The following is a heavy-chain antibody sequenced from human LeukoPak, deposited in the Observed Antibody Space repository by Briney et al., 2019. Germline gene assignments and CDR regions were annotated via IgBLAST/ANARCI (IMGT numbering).Heavy chain of an antibody. J-gene: IGHJ3*02. Sequence: PSETLSLMCAVSGGSISSSNWWSWARQPPGKGLEWIGEIYHSGSTNYNPSLKSRVTISVDKIKNQFSLKLGSVTAADTAVYYCAIANYYDSSGYPHAAFDIWGQGTIVTGSS. CDR2: IYHSGST. V-gene: IGHV4-4*02. CDR1: GGSISSSNW. D-gene: IGHD3-22*01. CDR3: AIANYYDSSGYPHAAFDI.